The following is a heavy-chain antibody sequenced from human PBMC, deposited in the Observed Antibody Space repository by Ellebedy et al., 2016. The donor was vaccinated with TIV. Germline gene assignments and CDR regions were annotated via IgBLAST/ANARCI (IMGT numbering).Heavy chain of an antibody. CDR3: AKALIRDDYFDY. J-gene: IGHJ4*02. CDR2: ISDDGRKK. Sequence: GGSLRLXXTVSGFSFSSYTMHWVRQAPGKGLEWLALISDDGRKKYYADSVSGRFIISRDNSKNTLYLQMTSLTVEDTAVYYCAKALIRDDYFDYWGQGSLVTVSS. CDR1: GFSFSSYT. V-gene: IGHV3-30*04.